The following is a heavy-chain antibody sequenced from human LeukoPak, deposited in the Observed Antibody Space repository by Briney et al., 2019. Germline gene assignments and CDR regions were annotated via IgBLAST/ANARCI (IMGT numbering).Heavy chain of an antibody. D-gene: IGHD3-3*01. CDR2: VSYSGGT. J-gene: IGHJ4*02. CDR3: ARLSTYYDFWSPLDY. Sequence: RSSETLSLTCTVSGASVSSHYWSWIRQPPGKGLEWIGYVSYSGGTNYNPSLKSRVTISLDTSKDQFSLRLNSVTAADTAVYYCARLSTYYDFWSPLDYWGQGTLVTVSS. CDR1: GASVSSHY. V-gene: IGHV4-59*02.